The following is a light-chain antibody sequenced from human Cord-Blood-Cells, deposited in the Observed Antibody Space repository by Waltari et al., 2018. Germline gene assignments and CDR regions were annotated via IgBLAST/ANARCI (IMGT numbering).Light chain of an antibody. CDR3: SSYTSSSTYV. CDR2: EVI. J-gene: IGLJ1*01. Sequence: QSALTQPASVSGSPGQSITISCTGTSSDVGGYNYVSWYQQHTGKAPKLMIYEVINRPSGVSNRFSGSRSGNTASLTISGLQAEDEADYYCSSYTSSSTYVFGTGTKVTVL. CDR1: SSDVGGYNY. V-gene: IGLV2-14*01.